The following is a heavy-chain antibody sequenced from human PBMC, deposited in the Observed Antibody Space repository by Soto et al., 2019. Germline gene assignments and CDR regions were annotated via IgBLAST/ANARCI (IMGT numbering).Heavy chain of an antibody. CDR2: IGFTGDST. V-gene: IGHV3-23*01. CDR3: AWRFSSSSFYFDP. CDR1: GFPFSSCA. J-gene: IGHJ4*02. Sequence: EVQLLESGGGLVQPGGCLRLSCAASGFPFSSCAMSWVRHAPDKGLEWVSAIGFTGDSTFYAVSVKGRFTISRDNSKNTLYVQMNSARAEDTGVYFCAWRFSSSSFYFDPWGQGVLVTVS. D-gene: IGHD6-6*01.